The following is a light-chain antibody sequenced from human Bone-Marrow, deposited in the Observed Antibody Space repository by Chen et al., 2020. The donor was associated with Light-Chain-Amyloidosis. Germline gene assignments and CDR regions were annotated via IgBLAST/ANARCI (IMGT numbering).Light chain of an antibody. V-gene: IGLV5-45*02. CDR2: YKSDSDR. Sequence: QAVLTQPYSLSASPGASASLTCTLRSGIHVGAYRIYWFQQKPGRPPQSFLRYKSDSDRKQGSGVPSLFSASADTSANSGILLISGLQSEDDADYYCLIWHSGAWVFGGGTKLSVL. CDR1: SGIHVGAYR. CDR3: LIWHSGAWV. J-gene: IGLJ3*02.